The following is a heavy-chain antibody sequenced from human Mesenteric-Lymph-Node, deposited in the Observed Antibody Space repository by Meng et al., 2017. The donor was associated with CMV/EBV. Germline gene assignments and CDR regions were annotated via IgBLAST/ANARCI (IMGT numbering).Heavy chain of an antibody. D-gene: IGHD3-3*01. Sequence: GESLKISCAASGFTFSSYSMNWVRQAPGKGLEWVSSISSSSSYIYYADSVKGRFTISRGNAKNSLYLQMNSLRAEDTAVYYCARVGGVVILWGQGTLVTVSS. CDR1: GFTFSSYS. CDR2: ISSSSSYI. J-gene: IGHJ4*02. V-gene: IGHV3-21*01. CDR3: ARVGGVVIL.